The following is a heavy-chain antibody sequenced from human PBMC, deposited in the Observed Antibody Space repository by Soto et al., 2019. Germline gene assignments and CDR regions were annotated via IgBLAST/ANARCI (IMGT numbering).Heavy chain of an antibody. J-gene: IGHJ4*02. Sequence: QRQLQESGSGRGKPSQTLSLTCAVSGGSISRGGYSWSWIRQPPGKGLEWIGYIYHRGRTSYTPSLKSRVTLPVDTSTNQFSLKLSSVTAPHTTLYYCATVPGPWGQGSLVTVSS. CDR1: GGSISRGGYS. V-gene: IGHV4-30-2*01. CDR2: IYHRGRT. CDR3: ATVPGP.